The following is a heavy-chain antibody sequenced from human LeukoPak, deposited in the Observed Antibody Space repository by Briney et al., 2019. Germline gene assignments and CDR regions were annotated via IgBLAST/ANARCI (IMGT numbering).Heavy chain of an antibody. CDR2: IYSGGST. CDR1: GFSVSSNY. J-gene: IGHJ4*02. V-gene: IGHV3-53*05. CDR3: AKARGYSGSPPSDY. D-gene: IGHD1-26*01. Sequence: PGGSLRLSCAASGFSVSSNYMSWVRQAPGKGLEWVSVIYSGGSTYYADSVKGRFTISRDNSKNTLYLQMNSLRAEDTAVYYCAKARGYSGSPPSDYWGQGTLVTVSS.